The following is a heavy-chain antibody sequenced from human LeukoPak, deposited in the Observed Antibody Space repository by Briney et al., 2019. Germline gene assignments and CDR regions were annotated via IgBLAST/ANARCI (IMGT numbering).Heavy chain of an antibody. D-gene: IGHD3-3*01. J-gene: IGHJ3*02. CDR2: INPSGGST. CDR1: GYTFTSYY. Sequence: ASVKVSCKASGYTFTSYYMHWVRQAPGQGLEWMGIINPSGGSTSYAQKFQGRVTMTRDTSTSTVYMELSSLRSDDTAVYYCARDAPTWGYYDFWSGYSAGDIWGQGTMVTVSS. CDR3: ARDAPTWGYYDFWSGYSAGDI. V-gene: IGHV1-46*01.